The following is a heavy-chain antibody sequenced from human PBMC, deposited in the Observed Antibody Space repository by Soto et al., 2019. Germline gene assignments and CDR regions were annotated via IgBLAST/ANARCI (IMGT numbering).Heavy chain of an antibody. V-gene: IGHV3-74*03. CDR1: CFTFGNFW. Sequence: VGSLRLSCSDSCFTFGNFWIHWVRQAPGKGLEWVSHIGPDGTDIVYADSVKGRFIISRDNARNTVYLQMNSLEAEDTAVYYCARGGLYFDSWGQGTLVTVSS. CDR2: IGPDGTDI. J-gene: IGHJ4*02. CDR3: ARGGLYFDS.